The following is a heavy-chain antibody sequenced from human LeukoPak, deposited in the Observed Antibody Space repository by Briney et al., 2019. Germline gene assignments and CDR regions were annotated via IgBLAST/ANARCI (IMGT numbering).Heavy chain of an antibody. Sequence: GGSLRLSCAASGFTFSSYAMSWVRQAPGKGLEWVSAISGSGGSTYYADSVKGRFTISRDNSKNTLYLQMNSLRAEDTAVYYCAKDGGGGLLWFGELIHSRFDYWGQGTLVTVSS. V-gene: IGHV3-23*01. D-gene: IGHD3-10*01. CDR1: GFTFSSYA. J-gene: IGHJ4*02. CDR2: ISGSGGST. CDR3: AKDGGGGLLWFGELIHSRFDY.